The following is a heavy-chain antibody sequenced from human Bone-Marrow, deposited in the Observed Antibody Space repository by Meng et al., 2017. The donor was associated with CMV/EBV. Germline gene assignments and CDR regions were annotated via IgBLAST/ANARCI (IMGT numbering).Heavy chain of an antibody. Sequence: VQLQRWGEGLLKPSETLALTCAVYGGSFSGYYWSWIRQPPGKGLEWIGEINHSGSTNYNPSLKSRVTISVDTSKNQFSLKLSSVTAADTAVYYCAREGHNSSGWSRWGQGTLVTVSS. V-gene: IGHV4-34*01. D-gene: IGHD6-19*01. CDR2: INHSGST. CDR1: GGSFSGYY. CDR3: AREGHNSSGWSR. J-gene: IGHJ4*02.